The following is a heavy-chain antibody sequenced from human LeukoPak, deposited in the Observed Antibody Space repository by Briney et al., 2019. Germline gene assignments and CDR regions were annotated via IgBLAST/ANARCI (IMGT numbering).Heavy chain of an antibody. J-gene: IGHJ4*02. Sequence: PGGSLRLSCAASGFTFSSYGMNWVRQAPGKGLEWVSTISGSGGYTYIADSVKGRFTISRDNSENTLYLHMSSLRAEDTAIYYCAKGSAGYRGDFDFDYWGQGTLVTVSS. V-gene: IGHV3-23*01. CDR2: ISGSGGYT. D-gene: IGHD7-27*01. CDR1: GFTFSSYG. CDR3: AKGSAGYRGDFDFDY.